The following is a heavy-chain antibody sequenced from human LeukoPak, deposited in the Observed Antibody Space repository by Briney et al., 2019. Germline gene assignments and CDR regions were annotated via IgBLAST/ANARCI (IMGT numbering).Heavy chain of an antibody. CDR3: ATAWGGGSYPFDY. J-gene: IGHJ4*02. D-gene: IGHD1-26*01. V-gene: IGHV1-24*01. Sequence: TGGSLRLSCVASGFTFSDYYMSWIRQAPGKGLEWMGGFDPEDGETIYAQKFQGRVTMTEDTSTDTAYMELSSLRSEDTAVYYCATAWGGGSYPFDYWGQGTLVTVSS. CDR2: FDPEDGET. CDR1: GFTFSDYY.